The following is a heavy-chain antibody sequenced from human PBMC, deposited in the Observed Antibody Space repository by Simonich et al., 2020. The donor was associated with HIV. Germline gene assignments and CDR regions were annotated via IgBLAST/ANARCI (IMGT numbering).Heavy chain of an antibody. V-gene: IGHV4-39*01. CDR1: GGSINSSNYY. J-gene: IGHJ4*02. CDR3: VRHVPASPGFLY. Sequence: QVLLQESGPGLVKPSETLSLTCSVSGGSINSSNYYWGWIRQPPGKGLEWIGSIYFSGSTYYNPSLKSRVTISVDTSANQFSLKLSSVTAADTAVYYCVRHVPASPGFLYWGQGTLVTVSS. CDR2: IYFSGST.